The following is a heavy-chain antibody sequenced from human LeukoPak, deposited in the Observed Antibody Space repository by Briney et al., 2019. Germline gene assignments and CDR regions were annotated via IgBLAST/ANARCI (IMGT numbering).Heavy chain of an antibody. CDR3: ARLPAYFPYYFDY. D-gene: IGHD3-10*01. CDR2: IYYSGST. CDR1: GGSISSSSYY. J-gene: IGHJ4*02. V-gene: IGHV4-39*01. Sequence: TSETLSLTCTVSGGSISSSSYYWGWIRQPPGKGLEWIGSIYYSGSTYYNPSLKSRVTISVDTSNNQFSLKLSSVTAADTAVYYCARLPAYFPYYFDYWGQGTLVTVSS.